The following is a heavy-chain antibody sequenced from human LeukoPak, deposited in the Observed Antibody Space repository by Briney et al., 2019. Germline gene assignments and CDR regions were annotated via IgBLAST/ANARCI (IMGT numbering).Heavy chain of an antibody. J-gene: IGHJ4*02. Sequence: ASVKVSCKASGYTFTGYYMHWVRQAPGQGLEWMGWINPNSGGTNYAQKFQSRVTMTRDTSISTAYMELSRLRSDDTAVYYCARDFMVRGVNEDYWGQGTLVTVSS. CDR2: INPNSGGT. V-gene: IGHV1-2*02. CDR1: GYTFTGYY. D-gene: IGHD3-10*01. CDR3: ARDFMVRGVNEDY.